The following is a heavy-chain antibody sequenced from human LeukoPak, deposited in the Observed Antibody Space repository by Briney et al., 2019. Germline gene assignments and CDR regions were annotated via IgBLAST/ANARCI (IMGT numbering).Heavy chain of an antibody. V-gene: IGHV3-23*01. Sequence: GGSLRLSCAASGFTFSSYAMSWVRQAPGKGLEWVSAIGGSGGSTHYADSVKGRFTISRDNSKNTLFLQMNSLRAEDTAVYYCAKGVGYYYYYGMDVWGQGTTVTLSS. CDR2: IGGSGGST. J-gene: IGHJ6*02. D-gene: IGHD2-15*01. CDR3: AKGVGYYYYYGMDV. CDR1: GFTFSSYA.